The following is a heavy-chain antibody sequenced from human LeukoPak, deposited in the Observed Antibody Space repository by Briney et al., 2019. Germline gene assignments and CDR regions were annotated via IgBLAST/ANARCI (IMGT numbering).Heavy chain of an antibody. CDR1: GGSLSRGGYY. J-gene: IGHJ4*02. CDR3: ARGGDYGDYFVY. CDR2: IYHSGTA. V-gene: IGHV4-31*03. Sequence: TSETLSLTCTVFGGSLSRGGYYWNWIRQQPGQGLEWLGYIYHSGTARYNPSFKSRLNMSVDMSRNQFSLNLSSVTVADTALYYCARGGDYGDYFVYWGQGSMVSASS. D-gene: IGHD4-17*01.